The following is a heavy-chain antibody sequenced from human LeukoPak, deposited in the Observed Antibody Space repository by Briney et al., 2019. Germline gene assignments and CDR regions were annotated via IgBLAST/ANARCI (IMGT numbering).Heavy chain of an antibody. CDR1: GGTFSSYT. Sequence: SVKVSCKASGGTFSSYTINWVRQAPGQGLEWMGGIIPVFGTANYVQKFQGRVTITADESTSTAYMELSSLRSDDTAVYYCARAPVGYYDFWSGYYGTGNYFDYWGQGTLVTVSS. CDR3: ARAPVGYYDFWSGYYGTGNYFDY. CDR2: IIPVFGTA. D-gene: IGHD3-3*01. J-gene: IGHJ4*02. V-gene: IGHV1-69*01.